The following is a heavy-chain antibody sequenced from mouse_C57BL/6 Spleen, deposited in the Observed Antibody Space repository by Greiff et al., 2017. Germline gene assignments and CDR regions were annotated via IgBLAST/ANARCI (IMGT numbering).Heavy chain of an antibody. CDR3: ARHGVYLKGGYFDV. D-gene: IGHD5-5*01. Sequence: EVQVVESGGGLVQPGGSLKLSCAASGFTFSDYYMYWVRQTPEKRLEWVAYISNGGGSTYYPDTVKGRFTISRDNAKNTLYLQMSRLKSEDTAMYYCARHGVYLKGGYFDVWGTGTTVTVSS. V-gene: IGHV5-12*01. J-gene: IGHJ1*03. CDR1: GFTFSDYY. CDR2: ISNGGGST.